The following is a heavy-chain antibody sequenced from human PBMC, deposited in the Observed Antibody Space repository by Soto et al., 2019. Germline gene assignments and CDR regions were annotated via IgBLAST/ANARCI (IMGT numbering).Heavy chain of an antibody. CDR1: GGSISSGGYY. D-gene: IGHD3-22*01. Sequence: PWEPLSLTCTVSGGSISSGGYYWSWLRQHPGKGLEWIGYIYYSGSTYYNPSLKSRVTISVDTSISTAYMELSRLRSDDTAVYYCARDPIEGYDSSGLDYWGQGTLVTVSS. V-gene: IGHV4-31*03. J-gene: IGHJ4*02. CDR2: IYYSGST. CDR3: ARDPIEGYDSSGLDY.